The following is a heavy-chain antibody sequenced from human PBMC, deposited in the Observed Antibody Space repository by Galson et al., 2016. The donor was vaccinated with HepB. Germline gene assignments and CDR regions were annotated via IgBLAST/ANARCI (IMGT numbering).Heavy chain of an antibody. CDR3: ARDLGVRGYGREPRDAYDL. Sequence: SLRLSCAASGFTFSLYGMQWVRQAPGKGLEWVAVVWFDGYTKFYADSVRGRFTVSRDSSRDTVDLQMNNLRAEDTAMYFCARDLGVRGYGREPRDAYDLWGQVTMVSVSS. D-gene: IGHD3-10*01. V-gene: IGHV3-33*01. CDR1: GFTFSLYG. J-gene: IGHJ3*01. CDR2: VWFDGYTK.